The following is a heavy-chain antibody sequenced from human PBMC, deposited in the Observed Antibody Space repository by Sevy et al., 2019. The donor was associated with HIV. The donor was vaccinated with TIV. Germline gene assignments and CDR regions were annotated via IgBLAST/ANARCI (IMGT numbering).Heavy chain of an antibody. D-gene: IGHD6-19*01. J-gene: IGHJ4*02. CDR3: ARDIATYSTGSSIRYFDY. Sequence: GGSLRLSCAASGFTFSRYTMHWVRQAPGKGLEWVSSITSDATYISYADSLRGRFTISRDNAKNSLFLQMSRLRAEDTDVYFCARDIATYSTGSSIRYFDYWGQGTLVTVSS. CDR2: ITSDATYI. V-gene: IGHV3-21*06. CDR1: GFTFSRYT.